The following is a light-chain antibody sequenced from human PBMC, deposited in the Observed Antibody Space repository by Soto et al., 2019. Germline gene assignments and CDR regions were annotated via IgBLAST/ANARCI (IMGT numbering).Light chain of an antibody. CDR1: QSVANN. CDR2: GAS. CDR3: QQHNNWPPWT. Sequence: EIVMTQSPATLSVSPGERATLSCRASQSVANNVAWYQQKPGQPPRLLIYGASTRAAGVPARFSGSGYGRQFTLTIGSLESEDFAIYHCQQHNNWPPWTFGQGTKVEV. V-gene: IGKV3-15*01. J-gene: IGKJ1*01.